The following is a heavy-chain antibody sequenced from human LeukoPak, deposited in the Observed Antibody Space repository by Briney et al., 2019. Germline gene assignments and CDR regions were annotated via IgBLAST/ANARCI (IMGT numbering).Heavy chain of an antibody. CDR3: ARGGHSSSETDY. CDR1: GFTFSSYS. CDR2: ISSSSSYI. J-gene: IGHJ4*02. V-gene: IGHV3-21*01. D-gene: IGHD6-6*01. Sequence: GGSLRLSCAASGFTFSSYSMNWVRQAPGKGLEWVSSISSSSSYIYYADSVKGRFTISRDDAKNSLYLQMNSLRAEDTAVYYCARGGHSSSETDYWGQGTLVTASS.